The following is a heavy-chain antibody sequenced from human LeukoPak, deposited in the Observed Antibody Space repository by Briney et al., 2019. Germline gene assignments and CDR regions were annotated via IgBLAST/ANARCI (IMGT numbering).Heavy chain of an antibody. CDR1: RFTCNRYA. CDR3: AKRDENFYYMDV. V-gene: IGHV3-23*01. Sequence: GGSLRLSCTASRFTCNRYAMSWVRQAPGKGVEWVSSISGSGGGTFYASSVRGRFTISRDNSKDTVFLQMNGLRAEDTAIYYRAKRDENFYYMDVWGQGTTVTVSS. CDR2: ISGSGGGT. J-gene: IGHJ6*03.